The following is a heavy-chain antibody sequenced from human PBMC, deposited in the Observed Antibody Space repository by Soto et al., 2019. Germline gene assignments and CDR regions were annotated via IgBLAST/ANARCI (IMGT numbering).Heavy chain of an antibody. CDR1: GGPISSSRDY. CDR3: ARIQNFYYYYMDV. J-gene: IGHJ6*03. V-gene: IGHV4-39*01. Sequence: QLQLQESGPGLVKPSETLSLTCTVSGGPISSSRDYWGWIRQPPGKGLEWIGSIFYSGSTYYNPSLRSRVTISVDSSKNQFSLRLSSVTAADTAVYYCARIQNFYYYYMDVWGKGTTVTVSS. CDR2: IFYSGST.